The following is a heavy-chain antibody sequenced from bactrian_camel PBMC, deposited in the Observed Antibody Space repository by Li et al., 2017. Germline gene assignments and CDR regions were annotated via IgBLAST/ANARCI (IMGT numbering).Heavy chain of an antibody. CDR2: IDRDGST. J-gene: IGHJ4*01. CDR1: GLTFGAYA. Sequence: HVQLVESGGGSVQAGSTLRLNCTASGLTFGAYAWGWFRQAPGKEREGVAVIDRDGSTSYAHSVKGRFTISKDNAKNTLYLQMNSLKPEDTATYYCGIDFMCPARLSFGANSYWGQGTQVTVS. CDR3: GIDFMCPARLSFGANSY. D-gene: IGHD2*01. V-gene: IGHV3S55*01.